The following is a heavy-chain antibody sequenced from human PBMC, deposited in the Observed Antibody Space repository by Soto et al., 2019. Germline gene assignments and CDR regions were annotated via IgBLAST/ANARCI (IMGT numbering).Heavy chain of an antibody. CDR2: INHSGST. V-gene: IGHV4-34*01. D-gene: IGHD3-3*01. CDR3: AGLKYYDFWSGYPPDYYYGMDV. CDR1: GGSFSGYY. Sequence: SETLSLTCAVYGGSFSGYYWSWIRQPPGKGLEWIGEINHSGSTNYNPSLKSRVTISVDTSKNQFSLKLSSVTAADTAVYYCAGLKYYDFWSGYPPDYYYGMDVWGQGTTVTVSS. J-gene: IGHJ6*02.